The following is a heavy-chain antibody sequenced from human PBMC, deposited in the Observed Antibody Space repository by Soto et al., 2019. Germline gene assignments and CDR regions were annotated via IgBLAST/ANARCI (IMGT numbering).Heavy chain of an antibody. D-gene: IGHD3-16*01. CDR1: GFTFINYA. J-gene: IGHJ4*02. CDR2: ISGEGSST. CDR3: AKARLYNSPFDN. Sequence: EVRLLESGGGLVQPGGSLRLSCATSGFTFINYAMAWVRQAPGKGLEWVSIISGEGSSTHYADFVKGRFIISRDSSTNTLYLQMGSLRAEDTAVYYCAKARLYNSPFDNWGQGTVVSVSS. V-gene: IGHV3-23*01.